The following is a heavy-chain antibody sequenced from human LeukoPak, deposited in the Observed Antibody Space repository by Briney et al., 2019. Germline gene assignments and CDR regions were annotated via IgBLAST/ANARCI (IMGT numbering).Heavy chain of an antibody. CDR3: ARGRGSQANNWSDP. CDR2: IYYSGST. Sequence: SETLSLTCTVSGGSISSSSYYWGWIRQPPGKGLEWIGSIYYSGSTYYNPSLKSRVTISVDTSKNQFSLKLSSVTAADTAVYYCARGRGSQANNWSDPWGQGTLVTVSS. V-gene: IGHV4-39*07. CDR1: GGSISSSSYY. J-gene: IGHJ5*02.